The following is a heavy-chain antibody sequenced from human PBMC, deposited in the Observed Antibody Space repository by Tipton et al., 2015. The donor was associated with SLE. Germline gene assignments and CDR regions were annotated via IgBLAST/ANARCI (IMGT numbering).Heavy chain of an antibody. CDR2: ISHSRTT. CDR3: ARGVAGYFYYCYLDV. CDR1: GGSFNGYS. J-gene: IGHJ6*03. Sequence: TLSLTCAVSGGSFNGYSWSWVRQSPGKGLEWIGEISHSRTTNYNPSLKSRVSMSLDTSTNQFSLRLSSVTAEDTAVYYCARGVAGYFYYCYLDVWGKGTTVTIPS. V-gene: IGHV4-34*01.